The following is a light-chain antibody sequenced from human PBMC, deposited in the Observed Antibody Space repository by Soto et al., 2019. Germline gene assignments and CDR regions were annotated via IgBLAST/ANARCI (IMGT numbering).Light chain of an antibody. CDR1: SSDFGDYNY. V-gene: IGLV2-14*01. Sequence: QSVLTQPASVSGSPGQSITISCTGTSSDFGDYNYVSWYQHHPGKAHQLIIYGVTNRPSGVSNRFSASKSGNTASLTISGLQAEDEAYYYCSSYTGRSTRVFGTGTKLTVL. CDR3: SSYTGRSTRV. J-gene: IGLJ1*01. CDR2: GVT.